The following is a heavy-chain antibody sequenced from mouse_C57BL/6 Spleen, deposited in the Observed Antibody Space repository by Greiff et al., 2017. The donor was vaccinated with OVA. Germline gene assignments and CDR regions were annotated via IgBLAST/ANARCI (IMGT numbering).Heavy chain of an antibody. CDR1: GFSLSTFGMG. CDR2: IWWDDDK. CDR3: ARSYDYGEVFYAMGD. V-gene: IGHV8-8*01. J-gene: IGHJ4*01. Sequence: QVTLKVSGPGILQPSPTLSLSCSFSGFSLSTFGMGVGWIRQPPGKGLEWLAHIWWDDDKYYNPALKSRPTISKDTSKNQVFLKIANVDTADTATYYWARSYDYGEVFYAMGDWGKGTSVTVSS. D-gene: IGHD2-4*01.